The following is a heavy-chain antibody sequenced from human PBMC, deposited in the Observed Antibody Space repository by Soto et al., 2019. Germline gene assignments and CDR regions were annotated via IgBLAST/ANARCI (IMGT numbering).Heavy chain of an antibody. V-gene: IGHV3-48*02. D-gene: IGHD5-18*01. CDR2: ISSSSSTI. J-gene: IGHJ4*02. CDR1: GFTFSSYS. CDR3: ARDPGNSYGPPDY. Sequence: EVQLVESGGGLVQPGGSLRLSCAASGFTFSSYSMNWVRQAPGKGLEWVSYISSSSSTIYYAPSVKGRFTISRDNAKNLLYLQMNSLRDEDTAVYYCARDPGNSYGPPDYWGQGTLVTVSS.